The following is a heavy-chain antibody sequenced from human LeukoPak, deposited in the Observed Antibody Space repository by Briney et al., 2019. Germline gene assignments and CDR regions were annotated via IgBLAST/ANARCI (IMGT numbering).Heavy chain of an antibody. V-gene: IGHV4-59*01. J-gene: IGHJ6*02. Sequence: SETLSLTCTVSGGSISSYYWSWIRQPPGKGLEWIGYIYYSGSNNYNPSLKSRVTISVDTSKNQFSLKLSSVTAADTAVYYCARDVGGIAAAGMDVWGQGTTVTVSS. CDR1: GGSISSYY. D-gene: IGHD6-13*01. CDR3: ARDVGGIAAAGMDV. CDR2: IYYSGSN.